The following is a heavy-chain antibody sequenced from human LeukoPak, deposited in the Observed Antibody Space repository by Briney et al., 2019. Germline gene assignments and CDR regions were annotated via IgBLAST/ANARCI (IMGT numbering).Heavy chain of an antibody. V-gene: IGHV3-43D*03. J-gene: IGHJ4*02. CDR3: AKALRPYGSGSYSYFEY. D-gene: IGHD3-10*01. Sequence: GGSLRLSCAASGFTFDDYAMHWVRQAPGKGLEWVSLIIWDGGSTYYADSVEGRFTISRDNSKNSMYLQMNSLRAEDTALYYCAKALRPYGSGSYSYFEYWGQGTLVTVSS. CDR1: GFTFDDYA. CDR2: IIWDGGST.